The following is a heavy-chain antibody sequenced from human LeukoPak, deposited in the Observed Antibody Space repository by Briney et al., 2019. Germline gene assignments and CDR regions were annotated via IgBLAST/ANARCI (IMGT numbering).Heavy chain of an antibody. CDR3: AGTPVVTQEGFDY. J-gene: IGHJ4*02. V-gene: IGHV4-34*01. CDR1: GGSFSGYY. D-gene: IGHD4-23*01. Sequence: ASETLSLTCAVYGGSFSGYYWSWIRQPPGKGLEWTGEINHSGSTNYNPSLKSRVTISVDTSKNQFSLKLSSVTAADTAVYYCAGTPVVTQEGFDYWGQGTLVTVSS. CDR2: INHSGST.